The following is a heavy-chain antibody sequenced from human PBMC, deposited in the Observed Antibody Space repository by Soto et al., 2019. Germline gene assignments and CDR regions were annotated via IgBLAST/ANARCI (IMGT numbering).Heavy chain of an antibody. Sequence: SETLSLTCTVSGGSVSSGSYYWSWIRQPPGKGLEWIGYIYYSGSTNYNPSLKSRVTISVDTSKNQFSLKLSSVTAADTAVYSCARGTGRVAGTVDYYYGMDFWGQGTMVTVSS. CDR1: GGSVSSGSYY. CDR2: IYYSGST. CDR3: ARGTGRVAGTVDYYYGMDF. D-gene: IGHD6-19*01. J-gene: IGHJ6*02. V-gene: IGHV4-61*01.